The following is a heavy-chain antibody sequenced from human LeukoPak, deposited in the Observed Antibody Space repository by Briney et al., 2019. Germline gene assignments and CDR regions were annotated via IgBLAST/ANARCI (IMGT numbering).Heavy chain of an antibody. V-gene: IGHV3-23*01. J-gene: IGHJ3*01. CDR2: ISGSGDNA. CDR1: GFTFSSYS. Sequence: GGSLRLSCVASGFTFSSYSISWVRQAPGKGLEWVTAISGSGDNAYYAESVRGRFTISRDKSTNTVHLLMNSLRVEDTAKYFCAKSRRIVVPERGPFDFWGQGTMVAVSS. CDR3: AKSRRIVVPERGPFDF. D-gene: IGHD3-16*02.